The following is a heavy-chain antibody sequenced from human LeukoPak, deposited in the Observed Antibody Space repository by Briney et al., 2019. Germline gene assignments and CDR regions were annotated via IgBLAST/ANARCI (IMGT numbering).Heavy chain of an antibody. Sequence: PSETLSLTCTVSGGSISSSSYYWGWIRQPPGKGLAWIGTIYSSGTTNYNPSLKSRVTISVDTPKNQFSLKLSSVTAADTAVYYCARLRLPLRRWFDPWGQGTLVTVSS. CDR1: GGSISSSSYY. D-gene: IGHD2-15*01. V-gene: IGHV4-39*07. J-gene: IGHJ5*02. CDR3: ARLRLPLRRWFDP. CDR2: IYSSGTT.